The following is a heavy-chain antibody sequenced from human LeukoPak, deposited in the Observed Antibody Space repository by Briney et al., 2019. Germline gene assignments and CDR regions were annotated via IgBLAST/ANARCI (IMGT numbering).Heavy chain of an antibody. CDR3: ARTLEYSASAVRY. CDR1: GGSISSYY. D-gene: IGHD2/OR15-2a*01. Sequence: SETLSLTCTVSGGSISSYYWSWIRQPPGKGLEWIGYIYYSGSTNYNPSLKSRVTISVDTSKNQFSLKLSSVTAADTAVYYCARTLEYSASAVRYWGQGTLVIVSS. J-gene: IGHJ4*02. CDR2: IYYSGST. V-gene: IGHV4-59*08.